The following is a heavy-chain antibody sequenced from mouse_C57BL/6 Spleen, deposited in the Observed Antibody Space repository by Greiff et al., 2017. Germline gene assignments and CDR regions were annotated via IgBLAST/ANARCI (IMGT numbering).Heavy chain of an antibody. D-gene: IGHD1-1*01. CDR3: ARFLYYYCSRRDAMDY. Sequence: VQLQQSGPELVKPGASVKISCKASGYSFTGYYMHWVKQSPEKSLEWIGEINPSTGGTSYNQKFKGKATLTVDKSSSTAYMQLKSLTSEDSAVYYCARFLYYYCSRRDAMDYWGQGTSVTVSS. J-gene: IGHJ4*01. CDR1: GYSFTGYY. CDR2: INPSTGGT. V-gene: IGHV1-43*01.